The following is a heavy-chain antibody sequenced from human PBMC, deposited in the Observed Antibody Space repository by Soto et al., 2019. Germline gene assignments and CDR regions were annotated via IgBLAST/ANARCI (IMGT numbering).Heavy chain of an antibody. J-gene: IGHJ6*02. V-gene: IGHV1-58*01. CDR3: AASYSSGWYYYYGMDV. D-gene: IGHD6-19*01. Sequence: QMQLVQSGPEVKKPGTSVKVSCKASGFTFTSSAVQWVRQARGQRLEWIGWIVVGSGNTNYAQKFQERVTITRDMSTSTAYMELSSLRSEDTAVYYCAASYSSGWYYYYGMDVWGQGTTVPVSS. CDR1: GFTFTSSA. CDR2: IVVGSGNT.